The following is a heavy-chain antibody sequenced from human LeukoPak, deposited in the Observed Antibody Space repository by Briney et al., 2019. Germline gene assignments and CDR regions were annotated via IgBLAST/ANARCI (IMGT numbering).Heavy chain of an antibody. CDR3: ARDWAAAAGRYLVGMDV. V-gene: IGHV3-30*03. D-gene: IGHD6-13*01. CDR1: GFTFSSYG. Sequence: GGSLRLSCAASGFTFSSYGMHWVRQAPGKGLEWVAVISYDGSNKYYADSVKGRFTISRDNSKNTLYLQMNSLRAEDTAVYYCARDWAAAAGRYLVGMDVWGQGTTVTVSS. CDR2: ISYDGSNK. J-gene: IGHJ6*02.